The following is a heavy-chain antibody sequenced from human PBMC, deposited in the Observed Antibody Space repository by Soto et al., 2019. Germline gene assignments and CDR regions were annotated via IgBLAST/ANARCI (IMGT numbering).Heavy chain of an antibody. Sequence: SDTLSLTCSVSGGSLSSYYWSWIRQTPGKGLEWIGYIYYSGRSYYNPSLKSRVTMSVDTSKMQVSLKLSSVTAADTAVYFCARGTPSPLIVRSSRGPWFVTWGKGTLVTVCS. CDR1: GGSLSSYY. J-gene: IGHJ5*02. CDR3: ARGTPSPLIVRSSRGPWFVT. V-gene: IGHV4-59*08. D-gene: IGHD2-15*01. CDR2: IYYSGRS.